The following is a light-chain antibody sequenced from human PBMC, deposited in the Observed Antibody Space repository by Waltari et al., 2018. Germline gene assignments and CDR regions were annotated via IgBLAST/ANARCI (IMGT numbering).Light chain of an antibody. CDR1: SSDFGRYIF. Sequence: QSALTQPASVSGSPGQSITISCTGTSSDFGRYIFVSWYQQHPGKAPQLIIYDVNKPPSGVSNRLSGSKSGNTASLTISGLQAEDESDYYCCSYAGRSTWVFGGGTKVTVL. CDR3: CSYAGRSTWV. CDR2: DVN. J-gene: IGLJ3*02. V-gene: IGLV2-23*02.